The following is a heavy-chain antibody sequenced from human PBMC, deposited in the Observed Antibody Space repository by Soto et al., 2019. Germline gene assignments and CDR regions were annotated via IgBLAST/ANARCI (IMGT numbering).Heavy chain of an antibody. CDR1: GGTFSKYA. Sequence: QVQLVQSGAEVKKPGSSVKVSCKASGGTFSKYAISWVRQAPGQGLEWMGGITPFFGTANYAQKFQGRVTITADESMSTAYMDLSRLRSDATAVDYCAQALGLAVAGPGRFDLWGRGTLVTVSS. V-gene: IGHV1-69*12. CDR3: AQALGLAVAGPGRFDL. CDR2: ITPFFGTA. J-gene: IGHJ2*01. D-gene: IGHD6-19*01.